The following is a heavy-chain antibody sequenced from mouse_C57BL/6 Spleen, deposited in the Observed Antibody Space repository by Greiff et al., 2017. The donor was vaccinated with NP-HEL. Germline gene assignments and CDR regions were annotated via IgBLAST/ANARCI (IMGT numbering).Heavy chain of an antibody. CDR1: GYTFTSYW. D-gene: IGHD2-4*01. V-gene: IGHV1-64*01. Sequence: VQLQQPGAELVKPGASVKLSCKASGYTFTSYWMHWVKQRPGQGLEWIGMIHPNSGSTNYNEKFKSKATLTVDKSSSTAYMQLSSLTSEDSAVYYCARGNYDYDGGDYFDDWGQGTTLTVSS. CDR2: IHPNSGST. CDR3: ARGNYDYDGGDYFDD. J-gene: IGHJ2*01.